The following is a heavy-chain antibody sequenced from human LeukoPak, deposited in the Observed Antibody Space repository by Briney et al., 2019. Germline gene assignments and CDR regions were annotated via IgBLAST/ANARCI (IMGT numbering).Heavy chain of an antibody. V-gene: IGHV3-23*01. CDR3: AKKAQYNGNYPLDY. CDR2: ISGRDGNT. Sequence: PGGSLRLSCAASGFTFSSYAMSWVRQAPGKGLEWVSAISGRDGNTYYADSVKGRFTISRDDSKNTLYLQMNSLRAEDTALYFCAKKAQYNGNYPLDYWGQGTLVTVSS. CDR1: GFTFSSYA. J-gene: IGHJ4*02. D-gene: IGHD1-26*01.